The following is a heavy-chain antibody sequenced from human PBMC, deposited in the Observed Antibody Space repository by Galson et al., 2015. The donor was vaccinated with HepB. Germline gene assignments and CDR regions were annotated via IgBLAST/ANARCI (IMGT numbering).Heavy chain of an antibody. CDR2: ISSSSSNK. D-gene: IGHD2-21*01. Sequence: SLRLSCAASGFTFSSYSMNWVRQAPGKGLEWVSYISSSSSNKYYADSVKGRFTISRDNAKNSLYLQMNSLGAEDTAVYYCARVGDDTENYYYMDVWGQGTPVTVSS. J-gene: IGHJ6*03. V-gene: IGHV3-48*01. CDR1: GFTFSSYS. CDR3: ARVGDDTENYYYMDV.